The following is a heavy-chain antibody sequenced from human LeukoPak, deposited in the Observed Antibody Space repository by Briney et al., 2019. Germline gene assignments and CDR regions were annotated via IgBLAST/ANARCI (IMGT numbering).Heavy chain of an antibody. CDR3: ARIVYDFWTGPSI. V-gene: IGHV1-69*04. J-gene: IGHJ3*02. CDR2: IIPILGIA. CDR1: GGTFSSYA. D-gene: IGHD3-3*01. Sequence: ASVKVSCKASGGTFSSYAISWVRQAPGQGLEWMGRIIPILGIANYAQKFQGRVTITADKSTSTAYMELSSLRSEDTAVYYCARIVYDFWTGPSIWGKGTMVTVSS.